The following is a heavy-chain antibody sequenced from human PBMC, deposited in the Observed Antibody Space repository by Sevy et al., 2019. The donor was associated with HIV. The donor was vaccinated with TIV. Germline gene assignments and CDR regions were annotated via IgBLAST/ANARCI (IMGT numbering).Heavy chain of an antibody. D-gene: IGHD5-18*01. CDR3: VREGVGGYSYGFDY. Sequence: GGSLRLSCAASGFSFSIYWMHWVRQVPGKGLVWVSRINSDGSSTTYADSVKGRFTFSRDNAKNTLFLQMNSLRVEDTAVYYWVREGVGGYSYGFDYWGQGTLVTVSS. CDR2: INSDGSST. J-gene: IGHJ4*02. CDR1: GFSFSIYW. V-gene: IGHV3-74*01.